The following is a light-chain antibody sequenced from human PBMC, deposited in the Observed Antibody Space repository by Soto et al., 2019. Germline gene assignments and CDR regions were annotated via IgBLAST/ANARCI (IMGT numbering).Light chain of an antibody. Sequence: QSALTQPPSASGSPGQSVTISCTGTSSDVGGYNYVSWYQQHPGKAPKLIIYEVNKRPSGVPDRFSGSKSGNTASLTVSGLQADDEADYSCSSYAGSNNVVFGGGTKLTVL. CDR1: SSDVGGYNY. J-gene: IGLJ2*01. CDR3: SSYAGSNNVV. V-gene: IGLV2-8*01. CDR2: EVN.